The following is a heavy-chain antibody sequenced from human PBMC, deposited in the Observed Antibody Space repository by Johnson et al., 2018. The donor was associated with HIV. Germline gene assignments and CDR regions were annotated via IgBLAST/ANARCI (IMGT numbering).Heavy chain of an antibody. D-gene: IGHD2-8*01. V-gene: IGHV3-66*01. CDR2: IYSGGST. J-gene: IGHJ3*02. CDR3: ARDRTGMVYAIDAFDI. Sequence: VQLVESGGGLVQPGGSLRLSCAASGVTVSRNYMSWVRQAPGKGLEWVSVIYSGGSTYYADSVKGRFTIPRDNSKNTLYLHMNSLRAEDTAVYYCARDRTGMVYAIDAFDIWGQGTMVTVSS. CDR1: GVTVSRNY.